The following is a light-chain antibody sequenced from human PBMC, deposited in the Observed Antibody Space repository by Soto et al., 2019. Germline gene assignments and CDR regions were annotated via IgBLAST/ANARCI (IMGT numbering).Light chain of an antibody. V-gene: IGLV2-23*02. Sequence: QSALTQPASVSGSPGQSTTISCTGTSSDVGTYHLVSWYQQIPGKAPKLMIYEVSKRPSGVSNRFSGSKSGNTASLTISGLQAEDEADYYCCSYAGSSTYVFGLGTKLTVL. CDR1: SSDVGTYHL. CDR2: EVS. J-gene: IGLJ1*01. CDR3: CSYAGSSTYV.